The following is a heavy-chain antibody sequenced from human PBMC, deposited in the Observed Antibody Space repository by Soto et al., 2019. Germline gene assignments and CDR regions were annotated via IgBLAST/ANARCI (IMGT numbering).Heavy chain of an antibody. J-gene: IGHJ4*02. Sequence: SETLCLTCTVSGGSIGGSSYYWGWIRQPPGKGLEWIGSIYYSGSTYYNPSLKSRVTISVDTSKNQFSLKLSSVTAADTAVYYCARQDIVLMVYANDYWGQGTLVTVSS. CDR3: ARQDIVLMVYANDY. CDR2: IYYSGST. D-gene: IGHD2-8*01. V-gene: IGHV4-39*01. CDR1: GGSIGGSSYY.